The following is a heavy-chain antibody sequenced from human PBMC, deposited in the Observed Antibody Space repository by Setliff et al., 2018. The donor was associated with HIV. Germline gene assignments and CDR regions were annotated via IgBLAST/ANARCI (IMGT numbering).Heavy chain of an antibody. CDR3: ARARSDWYNVRPYYFDL. Sequence: SETLSLTCTVSGGSISSGDYYWSWIRQPPGKGLEWIGYIYYSGSTYYNPSLKSRVTISVDKSKNQFSLTLSSVTAADTAVYYCARARSDWYNVRPYYFDLWGQGTPVTVSS. CDR1: GGSISSGDYY. V-gene: IGHV4-30-4*08. D-gene: IGHD6-19*01. CDR2: IYYSGST. J-gene: IGHJ4*02.